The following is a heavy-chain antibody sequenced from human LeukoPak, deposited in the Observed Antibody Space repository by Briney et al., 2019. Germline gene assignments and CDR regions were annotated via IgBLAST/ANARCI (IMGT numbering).Heavy chain of an antibody. V-gene: IGHV1-3*01. CDR2: IDAGNGNT. CDR3: ARSRGYSYGWYFDY. D-gene: IGHD5-18*01. CDR1: GYTFTSYA. J-gene: IGHJ4*02. Sequence: APVKVSCKASGYTFTSYAMHWVRQAPGQRLEWMGWIDAGNGNTKYSQKFQGRVTITRDTSASTAYMELSSLRSEDTAVYYCARSRGYSYGWYFDYWGQGTLVTVSS.